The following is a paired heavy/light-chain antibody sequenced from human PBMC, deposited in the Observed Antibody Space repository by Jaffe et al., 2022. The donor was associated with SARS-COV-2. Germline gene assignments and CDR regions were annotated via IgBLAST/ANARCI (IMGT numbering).Light chain of an antibody. Sequence: QSALTQPASVSGSPGQSITISCTGTSSDVGTYNYVSWYQQHPGKAPKLMIYEVSNRPSGVPDRFSGSKSGNTASLTISGLQAEDEADYYCNSYASSSTVLFGGGTKLTVL. CDR3: NSYASSSTVL. J-gene: IGLJ2*01. V-gene: IGLV2-14*01. CDR1: SSDVGTYNY. CDR2: EVS.
Heavy chain of an antibody. CDR1: GGSISGSSYY. D-gene: IGHD3-3*01. Sequence: QLQLQESGPGLVKPSETLSLTCTVSGGSISGSSYYWGWIRQPPGKGLEWIGSVYYSGTTYYNPSLKSRVTISVDTSKNQFSLKLSSVTAADTAEYYCARHGVSRYTIVGVSHNWFDPWGQGTLVTVSS. V-gene: IGHV4-39*01. J-gene: IGHJ5*02. CDR3: ARHGVSRYTIVGVSHNWFDP. CDR2: VYYSGTT.